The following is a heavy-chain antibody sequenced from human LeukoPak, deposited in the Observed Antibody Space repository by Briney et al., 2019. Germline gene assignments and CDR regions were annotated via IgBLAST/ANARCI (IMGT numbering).Heavy chain of an antibody. CDR3: ARDFGGRPLNY. V-gene: IGHV1-69*06. J-gene: IGHJ4*02. CDR1: GGTFSSYA. Sequence: ASVKVSCKASGGTFSSYAISWVRQAPGQGLEWMGGIIPIFGTANYAQKFQGRVTITADKPTSTAYMELSSLRSEDTAVYYCARDFGGRPLNYWGQGTLVTVSS. CDR2: IIPIFGTA. D-gene: IGHD1-26*01.